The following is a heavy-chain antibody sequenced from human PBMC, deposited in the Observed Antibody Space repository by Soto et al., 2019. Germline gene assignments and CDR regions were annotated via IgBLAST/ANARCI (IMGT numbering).Heavy chain of an antibody. V-gene: IGHV1-8*01. CDR3: ARGVSASGIQLDHMPEI. CDR2: MNPNNTNT. Sequence: GASVKVSCKASGYTFTSYDINWVRQATGKGLEWMGWMNPNNTNTGYAQKFQGRLTMTRNTAMGTAYMELSSLTSEDTAVYYCARGVSASGIQLDHMPEIWGQGTLVTVS. J-gene: IGHJ4*02. CDR1: GYTFTSYD. D-gene: IGHD5-18*01.